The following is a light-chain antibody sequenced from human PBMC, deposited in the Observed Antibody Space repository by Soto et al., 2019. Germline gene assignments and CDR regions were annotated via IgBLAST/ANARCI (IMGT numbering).Light chain of an antibody. CDR1: RSDVGGYNF. J-gene: IGLJ3*02. Sequence: QSALTQPASVSGSPGQSITISCTGTRSDVGGYNFVSWYQQHSGKAPNLMIYDVSNRPSGVSNRFSGSKSGNTASLTISGLQVEDEADYYCNSYTSSDTWVFGGGTKLTVL. V-gene: IGLV2-14*03. CDR3: NSYTSSDTWV. CDR2: DVS.